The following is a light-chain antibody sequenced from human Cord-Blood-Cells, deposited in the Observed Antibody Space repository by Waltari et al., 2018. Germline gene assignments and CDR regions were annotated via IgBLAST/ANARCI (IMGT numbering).Light chain of an antibody. V-gene: IGKV3-15*01. CDR2: GAS. Sequence: IVLTQSPATLSVSPGERATLPCRASQSVSSNLAWYPQKPGQAPRLLIYGASTRATGIPARFSGSGSGTEFTLTISSLQSEDFAVYYCQQYNNWPQTFGQGTKVEIK. CDR3: QQYNNWPQT. CDR1: QSVSSN. J-gene: IGKJ1*01.